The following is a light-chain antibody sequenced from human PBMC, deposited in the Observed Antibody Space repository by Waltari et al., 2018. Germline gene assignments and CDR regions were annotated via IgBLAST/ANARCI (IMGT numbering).Light chain of an antibody. V-gene: IGLV2-14*03. CDR2: DVN. J-gene: IGLJ3*02. CDR3: SSFTTRSTWV. Sequence: QSALTQPASVSGSPGQSITISCTGSSSNIGSQSYVSWYQQHAGKAPKLLISDVNQRPSGISSRFSGSQSGDTASLTISGLQAEDEADYYCSSFTTRSTWVFGGGTQLTVL. CDR1: SSNIGSQSY.